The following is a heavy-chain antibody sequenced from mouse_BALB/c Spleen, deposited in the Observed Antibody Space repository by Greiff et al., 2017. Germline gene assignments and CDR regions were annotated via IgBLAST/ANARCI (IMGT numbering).Heavy chain of an antibody. CDR2: ISSGGSYT. CDR1: GFTFSSYG. J-gene: IGHJ1*01. CDR3: ARQGVRPDWYFDV. V-gene: IGHV5-6*01. Sequence: EVQGVESGGDLVKPGGSLKLSCAASGFTFSSYGMSWVRQTPDKRLEWVATISSGGSYTYYPDSVKGRFTISRDNAKNTLYLQMSSLKSEDTAMYYCARQGVRPDWYFDVWGAGTTVTVSS.